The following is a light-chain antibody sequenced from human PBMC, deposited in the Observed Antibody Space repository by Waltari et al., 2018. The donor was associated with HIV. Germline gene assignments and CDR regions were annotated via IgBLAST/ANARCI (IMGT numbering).Light chain of an antibody. CDR2: AAS. CDR3: QQSYSTPLT. V-gene: IGKV1-39*01. CDR1: QSTSSY. J-gene: IGKJ4*01. Sequence: DLQMTQSPSSLSASVGDRVTITCRASQSTSSYLNWYQQKPGKAPKVLIYAASSLQSGVPSRFSGSGSGTDFTLTISSLQPEDFAAYYCQQSYSTPLTFGGGTKVEIK.